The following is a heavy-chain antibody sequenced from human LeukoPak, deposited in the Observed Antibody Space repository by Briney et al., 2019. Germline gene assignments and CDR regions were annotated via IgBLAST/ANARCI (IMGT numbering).Heavy chain of an antibody. CDR3: AKCITIFGVAXTPYYXYGMDV. CDR1: GFTFSSYA. J-gene: IGHJ6*02. Sequence: GGSLRLSCAASGFTFSSYAMSWVRQAPGKGLEWVSAISGSGGSTYYADSVKGRFTISRDNSKNTLYLQMNSLRAEDTAVYYCAKCITIFGVAXTPYYXYGMDVXGQGXT. CDR2: ISGSGGST. D-gene: IGHD3-3*01. V-gene: IGHV3-23*01.